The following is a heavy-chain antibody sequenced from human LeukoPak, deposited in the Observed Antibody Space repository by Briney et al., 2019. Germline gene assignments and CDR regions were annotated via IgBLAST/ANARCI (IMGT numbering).Heavy chain of an antibody. V-gene: IGHV1-2*02. CDR3: AREGWNYDHAFDI. D-gene: IGHD1-7*01. CDR2: INPSSGGT. CDR1: GYTFTGYY. J-gene: IGHJ3*02. Sequence: ASVKVSCKASGYTFTGYYMHWVRQAPGQGLEWMGWINPSSGGTNYAQKFQGRVTMTRDTSISTAYMELSRLRSDDTAVYYCAREGWNYDHAFDIWGQGTMVTVSS.